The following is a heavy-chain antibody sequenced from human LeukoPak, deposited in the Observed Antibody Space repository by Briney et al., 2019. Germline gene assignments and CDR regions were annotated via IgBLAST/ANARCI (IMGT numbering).Heavy chain of an antibody. CDR3: ATEKHVDIVATGEAFDI. CDR1: GGTFSSYA. D-gene: IGHD5-12*01. V-gene: IGHV1-69*06. J-gene: IGHJ3*02. Sequence: SVKVSCKASGGTFSSYAISWVRQAPGQGLEWMGGIIPIFGTANYAQKFQGRVTITADKSTSTAYMELSSLRSEDTAVYYCATEKHVDIVATGEAFDIWGQGAMVTVSS. CDR2: IIPIFGTA.